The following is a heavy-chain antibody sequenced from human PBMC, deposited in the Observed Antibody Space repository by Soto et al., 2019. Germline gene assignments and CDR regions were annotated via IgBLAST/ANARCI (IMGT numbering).Heavy chain of an antibody. Sequence: PGVSLRLSCASSGFICNRYGIHWVRQVPVKGLEWVADIWYDGSNKNYADSVKGRFTISRDNSKNTLSLQMNSLRAEDTAVYYCARGPGRPPLRNYGMGVWGQGTTVTVSS. CDR3: ARGPGRPPLRNYGMGV. CDR1: GFICNRYG. J-gene: IGHJ6*02. CDR2: IWYDGSNK. V-gene: IGHV3-33*01.